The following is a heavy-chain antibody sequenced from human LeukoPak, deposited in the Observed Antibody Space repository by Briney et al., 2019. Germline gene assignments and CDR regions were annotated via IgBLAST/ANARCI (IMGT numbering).Heavy chain of an antibody. D-gene: IGHD4-11*01. CDR2: INHSENT. V-gene: IGHV4-34*01. Sequence: SETLSLTCAVHGGSFSDYYWSWIRQPPGKGLEWIGDINHSENTNYNPSLKSRATTSVDTSKNQFSLKLNSVTAADTAVYYCARGGIHSNYFDYWGQGTLVTVSS. CDR3: ARGGIHSNYFDY. J-gene: IGHJ4*02. CDR1: GGSFSDYY.